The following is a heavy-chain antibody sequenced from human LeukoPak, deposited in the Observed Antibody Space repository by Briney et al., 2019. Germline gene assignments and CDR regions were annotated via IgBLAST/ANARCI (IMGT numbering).Heavy chain of an antibody. J-gene: IGHJ4*02. CDR2: IVPIFGRA. CDR3: ARALSAGSSDY. Sequence: SVKVSCKASGGTFSSYAVSWVRLAPGQGLEWMGGIVPIFGRANYAQKFQGRGTTTTDESTSTAYMALSSLTSEDTAVYYCARALSAGSSDYWGQGTLVPVSS. V-gene: IGHV1-69*05. CDR1: GGTFSSYA. D-gene: IGHD2/OR15-2a*01.